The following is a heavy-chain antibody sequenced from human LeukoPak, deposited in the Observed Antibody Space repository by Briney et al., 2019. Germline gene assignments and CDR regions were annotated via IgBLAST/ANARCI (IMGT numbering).Heavy chain of an antibody. J-gene: IGHJ4*02. CDR1: GFTFSSFA. CDR2: ISYDGSKK. Sequence: PGGSLRLSCAASGFTFSSFALHWVRQAPGKGLECVAAISYDGSKKYYADSVKGHFTISRDNSKNTLYLQMNSLRAEDTAVYYCANYYYDRSGYKNWGQGTLVTVSS. D-gene: IGHD3-22*01. V-gene: IGHV3-30-3*01. CDR3: ANYYYDRSGYKN.